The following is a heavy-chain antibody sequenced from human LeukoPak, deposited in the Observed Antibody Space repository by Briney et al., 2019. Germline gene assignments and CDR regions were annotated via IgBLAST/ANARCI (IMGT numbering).Heavy chain of an antibody. J-gene: IGHJ4*02. CDR3: ARGYSSGWGEPDFDY. Sequence: ASVKVSCKASGYTFTSYAMNWVRQAPGQELEWMGWINTNTGNPTYAQGFTGRFVFSLDTSVSTAYLQISSLKAEDTAVYYCARGYSSGWGEPDFDYWGQGTLVTVSS. CDR2: INTNTGNP. D-gene: IGHD6-19*01. CDR1: GYTFTSYA. V-gene: IGHV7-4-1*02.